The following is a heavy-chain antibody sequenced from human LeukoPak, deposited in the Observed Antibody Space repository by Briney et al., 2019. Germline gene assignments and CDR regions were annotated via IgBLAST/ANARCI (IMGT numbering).Heavy chain of an antibody. J-gene: IGHJ4*02. V-gene: IGHV3-74*01. CDR1: GFTFSSSW. CDR2: VSSDGSSS. Sequence: GGSLRLSCEASGFTFSSSWMHWVRQAPGKGLVWVSRVSSDGSSSSYADSVKGRFTISRDNAKNTLSLQMNSLRAEDTAVYYCARSSGYGYDYWGQGTLVTVSS. D-gene: IGHD5-18*01. CDR3: ARSSGYGYDY.